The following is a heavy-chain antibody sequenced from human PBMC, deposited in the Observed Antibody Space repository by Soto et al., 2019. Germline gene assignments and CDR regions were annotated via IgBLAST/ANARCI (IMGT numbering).Heavy chain of an antibody. CDR3: ARRERAAGTDWWFDP. Sequence: QLQLQESGPGLVKPSETLSLTCTVSGGSISSSSFHWGWIRQPPGKGLEWIGSIYYSGSTYYSPSLKSRLTLSVDTSKNPSALTLSSVTAADTAVYYCARRERAAGTDWWFDPWGQGTLVTVSS. CDR2: IYYSGST. J-gene: IGHJ5*02. CDR1: GGSISSSSFH. V-gene: IGHV4-39*01. D-gene: IGHD6-13*01.